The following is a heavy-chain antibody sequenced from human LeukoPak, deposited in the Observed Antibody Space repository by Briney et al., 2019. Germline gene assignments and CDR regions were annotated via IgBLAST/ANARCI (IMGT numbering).Heavy chain of an antibody. V-gene: IGHV1-2*02. Sequence: ASVKVSCKASGYTFTDYYMHWVRQAPGQGFEWMGWINPNDGDTHYAQKFQGRVTMTRDTSISTAHMEVSRLRSDDTAVYYCARANFLYCSSTSCLFDHWGQGTLVTVSS. CDR2: INPNDGDT. D-gene: IGHD2-2*01. J-gene: IGHJ4*02. CDR3: ARANFLYCSSTSCLFDH. CDR1: GYTFTDYY.